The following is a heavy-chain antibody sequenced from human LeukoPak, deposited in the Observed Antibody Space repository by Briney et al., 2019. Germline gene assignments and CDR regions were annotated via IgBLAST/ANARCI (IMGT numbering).Heavy chain of an antibody. CDR1: GGSISSYY. V-gene: IGHV4-59*01. Sequence: SETLSLTFTVSGGSISSYYWSWIRQPPGKGLEWSGYIYYSGSTNYNPSLKSRVTISVDTSKNQFSLKLSSVPAADTAVYYCARGRDTAMDNYYFDYWGQGTLVTVSS. CDR3: ARGRDTAMDNYYFDY. D-gene: IGHD5-18*01. J-gene: IGHJ4*02. CDR2: IYYSGST.